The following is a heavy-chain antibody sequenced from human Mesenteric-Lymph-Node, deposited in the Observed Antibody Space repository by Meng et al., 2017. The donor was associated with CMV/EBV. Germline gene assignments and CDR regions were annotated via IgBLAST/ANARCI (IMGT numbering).Heavy chain of an antibody. CDR1: GFTFSSFT. CDR2: ISTSATYI. CDR3: ARGPGEYTSAWYDL. Sequence: GESLKISCAASGFTFSSFTMNWVRQAPGKGLEWVSSISTSATYIYYADSLKGRFTISRDNAKNSLYLQMNSLRADDTAVYYCARGPGEYTSAWYDLWGQGTLVTVSS. D-gene: IGHD6-19*01. V-gene: IGHV3-21*01. J-gene: IGHJ5*02.